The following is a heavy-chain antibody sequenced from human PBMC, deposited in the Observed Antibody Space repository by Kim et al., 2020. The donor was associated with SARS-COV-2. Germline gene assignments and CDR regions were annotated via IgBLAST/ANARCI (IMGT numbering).Heavy chain of an antibody. CDR3: AKDRATVTKRFRYYYYYGMDV. CDR1: GFTFSSYG. D-gene: IGHD4-17*01. Sequence: GGSLRLSCAASGFTFSSYGMHWVRQAPGKGLEWVAVISYDGSNKYYADSVKGRFTISRDNSKNTLYLQMNSLRAEDTAVYYCAKDRATVTKRFRYYYYYGMDVWGQGTTVTVSS. CDR2: ISYDGSNK. V-gene: IGHV3-30*18. J-gene: IGHJ6*02.